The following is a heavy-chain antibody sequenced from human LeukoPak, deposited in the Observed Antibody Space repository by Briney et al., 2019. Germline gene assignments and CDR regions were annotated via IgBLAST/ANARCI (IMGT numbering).Heavy chain of an antibody. Sequence: GGSLRLSCAASGFTFSSYAMHWVRQAPGKGLEWVAVISYDGSNKYYADSVKGRFTISRDNSKNTLFLQMNTLRAEDTAVFYCARGDKQLVFNRNKGGFDPWGQGTLVTVSS. CDR1: GFTFSSYA. CDR2: ISYDGSNK. J-gene: IGHJ5*02. D-gene: IGHD6-13*01. CDR3: ARGDKQLVFNRNKGGFDP. V-gene: IGHV3-30*04.